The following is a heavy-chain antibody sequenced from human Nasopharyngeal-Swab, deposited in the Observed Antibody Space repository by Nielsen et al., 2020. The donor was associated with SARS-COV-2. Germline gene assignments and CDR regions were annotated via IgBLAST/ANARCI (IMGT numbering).Heavy chain of an antibody. CDR2: TYYRSKWYN. Sequence: QTRSLTGAISGDSVSSSSAAWNWIRQSPSRGLEWLGRTYYRSKWYNDYAVSVKSRITINPDTSKNQFSLHLNSVTPEDTAVYYCARARGAYGDYYYYYYTDVWGKGTTVTVSS. V-gene: IGHV6-1*01. D-gene: IGHD4-17*01. CDR1: GDSVSSSSAA. J-gene: IGHJ6*03. CDR3: ARARGAYGDYYYYYYTDV.